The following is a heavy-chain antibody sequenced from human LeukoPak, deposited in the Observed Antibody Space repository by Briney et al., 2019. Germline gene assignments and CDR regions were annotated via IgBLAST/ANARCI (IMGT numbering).Heavy chain of an antibody. CDR2: IYYSGST. CDR3: ARGRYGSGSEVGN. J-gene: IGHJ4*02. V-gene: IGHV4-31*03. D-gene: IGHD3-10*01. CDR1: GGSISSGVYY. Sequence: SETLSLTCTVSGGSISSGVYYWSWIRQHPGKGLECIGYIYYSGSTYYNPSLKSRVTISVDTSKNQFSLKLSSVTAADTAVYYCARGRYGSGSEVGNWGQGTLVTVSS.